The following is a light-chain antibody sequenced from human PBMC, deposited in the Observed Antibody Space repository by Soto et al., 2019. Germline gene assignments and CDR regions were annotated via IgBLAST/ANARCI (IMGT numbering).Light chain of an antibody. CDR1: SSNIGAGYD. CDR2: GNS. Sequence: QSALTQPPSVSGAPGQRVTISCTGSSSNIGAGYDVHWYQQHPGTAPKLLIYGNSNRPSGVPDRFSGSKSGTSASLAITGLQAEDEADYYCQSYDSSLSGSRVFGGGTKLTVL. CDR3: QSYDSSLSGSRV. V-gene: IGLV1-40*01. J-gene: IGLJ2*01.